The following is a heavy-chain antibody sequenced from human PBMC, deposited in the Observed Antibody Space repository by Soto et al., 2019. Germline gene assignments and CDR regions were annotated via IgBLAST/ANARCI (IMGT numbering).Heavy chain of an antibody. D-gene: IGHD2-15*01. V-gene: IGHV1-2*04. CDR1: GYTFTCYY. CDR2: INPNSGGT. J-gene: IGHJ5*02. CDR3: ARSTGYCSGGSCYFSGNWFDP. Sequence: GASVKVSCKASGYTFTCYYMHWVRQAPGQGLEWMGWINPNSGGTNYAQKFQGWVTMTRDTSISTAYMEPSRLRSDDTAVYYCARSTGYCSGGSCYFSGNWFDPWGQGTLVTVSS.